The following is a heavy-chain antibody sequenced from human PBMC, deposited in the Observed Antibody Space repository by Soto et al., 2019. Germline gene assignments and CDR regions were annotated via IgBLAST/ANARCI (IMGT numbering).Heavy chain of an antibody. Sequence: QVQLVQSGAEVKKPGASVKVSCKAFGYTFTRYDMHWVRQAPGQGLEWMGKINPSGGSTSYAQKFQGRVTMTRDTSTSTVYMELSSLRSEDTAVYYCARARPYGSGSSYNYHYYGMDVWGQGTTVTVSS. CDR1: GYTFTRYD. J-gene: IGHJ6*02. CDR2: INPSGGST. D-gene: IGHD3-10*01. V-gene: IGHV1-46*01. CDR3: ARARPYGSGSSYNYHYYGMDV.